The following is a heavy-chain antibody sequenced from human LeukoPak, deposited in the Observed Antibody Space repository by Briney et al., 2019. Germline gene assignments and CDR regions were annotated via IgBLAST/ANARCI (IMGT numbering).Heavy chain of an antibody. D-gene: IGHD6-25*01. CDR1: GGSFSGYY. CDR2: INHSGST. Sequence: SETLSLTCAVYGGSFSGYYWSWIRQPPGKGLEWIGEINHSGSTNYNPSLKSRVTISVDTSKNQFSLKLSSVTAAGTAVYYCARGIGRLNDALDIWGQGTMVTVSS. J-gene: IGHJ3*02. CDR3: ARGIGRLNDALDI. V-gene: IGHV4-34*01.